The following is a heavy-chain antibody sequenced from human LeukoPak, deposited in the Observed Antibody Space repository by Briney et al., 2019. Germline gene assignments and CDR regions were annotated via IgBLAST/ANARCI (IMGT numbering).Heavy chain of an antibody. CDR3: AREPPSSLWFGELMYYFDY. Sequence: PGGSLRLSCAASGFTFSSYAMHWVRQAPGKGLEWVAVISYDGSNKYYADSVKGRFTISRDNSKNTLYLQMNSLRAEDTAVYYCAREPPSSLWFGELMYYFDYWGQGTLVTVSS. D-gene: IGHD3-10*01. V-gene: IGHV3-30-3*01. CDR2: ISYDGSNK. CDR1: GFTFSSYA. J-gene: IGHJ4*02.